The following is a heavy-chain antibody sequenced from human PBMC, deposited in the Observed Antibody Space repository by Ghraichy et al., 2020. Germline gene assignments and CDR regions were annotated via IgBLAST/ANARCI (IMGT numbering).Heavy chain of an antibody. D-gene: IGHD6-13*01. J-gene: IGHJ6*03. Sequence: GGSLRLSCAASGFTFSSYEMNWVRQAPGKGLEWVSYISSSGSTIYYADSVKGRFTISRDNAKNSLYLQMNSLRAEDTAVYYCARDFVNSRWVYYYYYMDVWGKGTTVTVSS. CDR1: GFTFSSYE. V-gene: IGHV3-48*03. CDR3: ARDFVNSRWVYYYYYMDV. CDR2: ISSSGSTI.